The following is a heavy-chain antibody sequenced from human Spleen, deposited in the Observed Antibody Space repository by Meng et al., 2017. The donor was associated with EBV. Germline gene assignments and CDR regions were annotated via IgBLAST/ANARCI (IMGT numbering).Heavy chain of an antibody. CDR1: NGSIGSGDYY. D-gene: IGHD6-13*01. V-gene: IGHV4-39*07. CDR3: ARTYSSSIYYFDS. Sequence: QLRLQESGPGLVKPSETLSLTCTVSNGSIGSGDYYWAWIRQPPGKGLEWIGSIYYSGTTHYNPSLKSRVTMSIDTSKNQFSLKVNSVTAADTAVYYCARTYSSSIYYFDSWGPGTLVTVSS. J-gene: IGHJ4*02. CDR2: IYYSGTT.